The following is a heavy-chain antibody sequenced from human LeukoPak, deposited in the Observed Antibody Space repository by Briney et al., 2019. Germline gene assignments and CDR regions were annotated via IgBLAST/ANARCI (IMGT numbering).Heavy chain of an antibody. J-gene: IGHJ5*02. D-gene: IGHD3-10*01. Sequence: SETLSLTCAVYGGSFSGYYWSWIRQPPGKGLEWIGEINHSGSTNYNPSLKSRVTISVDTSKNQFSLKLSSVTAADTAVYYCARDPSYYGSGSQYPWGQGTLVTVSS. CDR3: ARDPSYYGSGSQYP. CDR1: GGSFSGYY. CDR2: INHSGST. V-gene: IGHV4-34*01.